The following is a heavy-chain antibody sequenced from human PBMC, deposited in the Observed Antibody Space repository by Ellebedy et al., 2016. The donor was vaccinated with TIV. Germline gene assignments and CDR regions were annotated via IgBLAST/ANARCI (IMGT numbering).Heavy chain of an antibody. V-gene: IGHV3-23*01. Sequence: GESLKISCVVSGFTFSTYAMRWFRQAPGKGLEWVSSISGSGGNTYYADSVKGRFTISRDNSKDTLYLQVNSLRAEDTAVYYCARDPVGVGPAFDIWGQGTMVTVSS. CDR1: GFTFSTYA. CDR3: ARDPVGVGPAFDI. J-gene: IGHJ3*02. CDR2: ISGSGGNT. D-gene: IGHD4-23*01.